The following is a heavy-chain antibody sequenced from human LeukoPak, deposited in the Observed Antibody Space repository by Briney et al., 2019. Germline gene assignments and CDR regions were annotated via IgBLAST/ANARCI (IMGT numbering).Heavy chain of an antibody. CDR3: AAQNMVLTGYWEGGPFDY. V-gene: IGHV3-11*04. Sequence: SGGSLRLSCAASGFTFSDYYMSWIRQAPGKGLEWVSYISSSGSTIYYADSVKGRFTISRDNAKNSLYLQMNSLRAEDTAVYYCAAQNMVLTGYWEGGPFDYWGQGTLVTVSS. D-gene: IGHD3-9*01. J-gene: IGHJ4*02. CDR1: GFTFSDYY. CDR2: ISSSGSTI.